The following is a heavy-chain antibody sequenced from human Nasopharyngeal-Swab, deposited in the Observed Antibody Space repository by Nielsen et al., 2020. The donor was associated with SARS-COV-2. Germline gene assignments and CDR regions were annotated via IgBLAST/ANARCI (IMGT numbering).Heavy chain of an antibody. CDR1: GFTFSSYA. Sequence: GESLKISCAASGFTFSSYAMNWVRQAPGKGLEWVSGITVIGRSPYYADSVKGRFTLSRDNSKNTLYLQMNSLRAEDTAVYYCAKDEQAIWGQGTLVTVSS. D-gene: IGHD1/OR15-1a*01. CDR2: ITVIGRSP. J-gene: IGHJ4*02. CDR3: AKDEQAI. V-gene: IGHV3-23*01.